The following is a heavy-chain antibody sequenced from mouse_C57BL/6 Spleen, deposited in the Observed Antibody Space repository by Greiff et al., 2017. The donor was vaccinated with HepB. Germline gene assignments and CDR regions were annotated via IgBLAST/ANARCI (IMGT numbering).Heavy chain of an antibody. V-gene: IGHV1-62-2*01. D-gene: IGHD1-1*01. CDR2: FYPGSGSI. J-gene: IGHJ3*01. CDR1: GYTFTEYT. Sequence: VQLQQSGAELVKPGASVKLSCKASGYTFTEYTIHWVKQRSGQGLEWIGWFYPGSGSIKYNEKFKDKATLTADKSSSTVYMELSRLTSEDSAVYFCARHEDPNYYGSSSWFAYWGQGTLVTVSA. CDR3: ARHEDPNYYGSSSWFAY.